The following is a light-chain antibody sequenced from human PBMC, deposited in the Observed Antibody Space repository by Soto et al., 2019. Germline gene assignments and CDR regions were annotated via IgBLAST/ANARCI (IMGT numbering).Light chain of an antibody. Sequence: QSVLTQPPSASGSPGQSVTISCTGTSSDVGGYNYVSWYQQHPGKAPKLMIYEVSKRPSGVPDRFSGSKSGNTASLTVSGLQAEDEGDYYCSSYAGSNTVVFGGGTQLTGL. V-gene: IGLV2-8*01. CDR1: SSDVGGYNY. CDR3: SSYAGSNTVV. CDR2: EVS. J-gene: IGLJ2*01.